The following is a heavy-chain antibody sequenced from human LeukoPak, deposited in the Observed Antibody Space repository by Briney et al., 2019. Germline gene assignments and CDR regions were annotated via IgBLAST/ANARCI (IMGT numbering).Heavy chain of an antibody. V-gene: IGHV3-21*01. Sequence: GGFLRLSRAPSVFTSTIYTTNGGRHAPAKGLGWGSSISINIVYITDTDSSKGRFTISKDNAKNSLYLQKKSPRAEDEAVYYCGRRHLGMYWYFDLWGRGTLVTVSS. J-gene: IGHJ2*01. D-gene: IGHD7-27*01. CDR1: VFTSTIYT. CDR2: ISINIVYI. CDR3: GRRHLGMYWYFDL.